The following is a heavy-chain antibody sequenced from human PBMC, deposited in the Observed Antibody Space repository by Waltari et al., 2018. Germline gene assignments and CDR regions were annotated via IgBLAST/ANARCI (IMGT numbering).Heavy chain of an antibody. D-gene: IGHD2-2*01. CDR3: ATMVVVEVENWFDP. CDR2: ISSDGNTR. CDR1: KFNFANYE. J-gene: IGHJ5*02. Sequence: EVQLGAAGGGLVQTGGSLRLSWVGSKFNFANYEMNWVRRAPGKGLQWIAFISSDGNTRQYTDSVKGRFTISRDNANKSLYLQMNNLRSDDTALYYCATMVVVEVENWFDPWGQGIQVTVAS. V-gene: IGHV3-48*03.